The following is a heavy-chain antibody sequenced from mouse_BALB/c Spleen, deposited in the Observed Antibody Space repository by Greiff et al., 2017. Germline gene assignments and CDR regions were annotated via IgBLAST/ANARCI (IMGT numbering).Heavy chain of an antibody. CDR1: GYSITSDYA. J-gene: IGHJ4*01. Sequence: VQLQQSGPGLVKPSQSLSLTCTVTGYSITSDYAWNWIRQFPGNKLEWMGYISYSGSTSYNPSLKSRISITRDTSKNQFFLQLNSVTTEDTATYYCARDGYNAMDYWGQGTSVTVSS. CDR2: ISYSGST. V-gene: IGHV3-2*02. CDR3: ARDGYNAMDY.